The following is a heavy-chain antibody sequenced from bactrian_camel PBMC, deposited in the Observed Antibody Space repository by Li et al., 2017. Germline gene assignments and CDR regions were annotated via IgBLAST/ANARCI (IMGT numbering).Heavy chain of an antibody. CDR3: AAGSSGSGWTILNTDAFPY. V-gene: IGHV3S53*01. CDR1: RDTYSRNC. Sequence: HVQLVESGGGSVQAGGSLRLSCEASRDTYSRNCMGWFREAPGKEREGVAVANTAGIANYADSVRGRFTISKDNAKHILYLQMNNLKDEDTATYYCAAGSSGSGWTILNTDAFPYWGQGTQVTVS. J-gene: IGHJ4*01. D-gene: IGHD1*01. CDR2: ANTAGIA.